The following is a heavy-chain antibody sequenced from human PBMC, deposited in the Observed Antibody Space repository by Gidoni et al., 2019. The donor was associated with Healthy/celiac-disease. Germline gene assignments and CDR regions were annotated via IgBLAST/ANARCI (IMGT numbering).Heavy chain of an antibody. CDR1: GGSISSSSYY. J-gene: IGHJ5*02. CDR3: ARLLIGGGVPQQLTP. Sequence: QLQLQESGPGLVKPSETLSLTCTVSGGSISSSSYYWGWIRQPPGKGRDGIGSIYYSGSTYSNPSLKRRVTISVDTSKTQFSLKLSSVTAADTALYYCARLLIGGGVPQQLTPWGQGTLVTVSS. CDR2: IYYSGST. V-gene: IGHV4-39*01. D-gene: IGHD6-13*01.